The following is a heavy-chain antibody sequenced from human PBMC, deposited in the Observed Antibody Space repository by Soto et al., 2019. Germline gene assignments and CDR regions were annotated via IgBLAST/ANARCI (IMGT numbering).Heavy chain of an antibody. CDR2: IYHSGST. CDR3: ATYSSSWYEDHWFDP. D-gene: IGHD6-13*01. Sequence: QVQLQESGPGLVKPSGTLSLTCAVSGGSISSSNWWSWVRQPPGKGLEWIGEIYHSGSTNYNPSLKSRVTISVDKSKNQFSLKLSSVTAADTAVYYCATYSSSWYEDHWFDPWGQGNLVTVSS. V-gene: IGHV4-4*02. J-gene: IGHJ5*02. CDR1: GGSISSSNW.